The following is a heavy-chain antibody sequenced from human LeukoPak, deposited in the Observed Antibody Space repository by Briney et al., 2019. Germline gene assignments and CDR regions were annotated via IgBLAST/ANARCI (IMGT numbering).Heavy chain of an antibody. CDR2: ISGSGGNT. Sequence: PGGSLRLSCAASGFTFNNYAMNWVRQAPGKGLKWVSGISGSGGNTYYSDSVKGRFTISRDDSKNTVYLQMSSLRDEDTAVYYCARESSGFNPARDFDCWGQGTLVTVSS. CDR1: GFTFNNYA. V-gene: IGHV3-23*01. D-gene: IGHD2-2*01. J-gene: IGHJ4*02. CDR3: ARESSGFNPARDFDC.